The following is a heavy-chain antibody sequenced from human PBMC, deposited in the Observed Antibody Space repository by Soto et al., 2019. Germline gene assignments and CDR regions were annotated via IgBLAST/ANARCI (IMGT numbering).Heavy chain of an antibody. Sequence: SQTLSLTCAMSGDSVSSNSAAWNWIRQSPSRGLEWLGRTYYRSKWYNDYAVAVKSRITIKPDTSKNQVSRQLNSVTPEDTAVYYCSRDPVSGSRSYAFDIWGQGTMVTVSS. V-gene: IGHV6-1*01. CDR3: SRDPVSGSRSYAFDI. D-gene: IGHD1-26*01. CDR1: GDSVSSNSAA. CDR2: TYYRSKWYN. J-gene: IGHJ3*02.